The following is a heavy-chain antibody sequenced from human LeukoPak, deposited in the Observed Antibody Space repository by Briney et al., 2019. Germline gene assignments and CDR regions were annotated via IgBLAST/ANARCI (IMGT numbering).Heavy chain of an antibody. D-gene: IGHD6-6*01. CDR1: GFTFSSYS. J-gene: IGHJ4*02. V-gene: IGHV3-23*01. Sequence: GGSLRLSCAASGFTFSSYSMNWVRQAPGKGLEWVSAISGSDGSTYHADSVKGRFTISRDDSKNMLYLQTNSLRAEDTAVYYCAKERGYSSSSFDYWGQGTLVTVSS. CDR2: ISGSDGST. CDR3: AKERGYSSSSFDY.